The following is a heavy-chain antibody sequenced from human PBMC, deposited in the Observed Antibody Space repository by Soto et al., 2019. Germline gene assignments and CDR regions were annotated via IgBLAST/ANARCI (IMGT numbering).Heavy chain of an antibody. CDR3: ARITGEDFWSGYWDYYYYYYMDV. V-gene: IGHV1-18*01. Sequence: ASVKVSCKASGYTFTSYGISWVRQAPGQGLEWMGWISAYNGNTNYAQKLQGRVTMTTDTSTSTAYMELRSLRSDDTAVYYCARITGEDFWSGYWDYYYYYYMDVWGKGTTVTVSS. J-gene: IGHJ6*03. CDR2: ISAYNGNT. CDR1: GYTFTSYG. D-gene: IGHD3-3*01.